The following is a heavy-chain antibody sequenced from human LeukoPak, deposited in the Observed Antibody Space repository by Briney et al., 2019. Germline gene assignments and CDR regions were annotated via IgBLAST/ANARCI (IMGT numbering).Heavy chain of an antibody. V-gene: IGHV3-23*01. Sequence: GGSLTLYCAASGFTFSSYAMSWVRQAPGKGLEWVSAISGSGGSTYYADSVKGRFTISRDNSKNTLYLQMNSLRAEDAAVYYCAKDIVRVRWYTGSQREGFDYWGQGTLVTVSS. D-gene: IGHD4-23*01. CDR1: GFTFSSYA. CDR2: ISGSGGST. CDR3: AKDIVRVRWYTGSQREGFDY. J-gene: IGHJ4*02.